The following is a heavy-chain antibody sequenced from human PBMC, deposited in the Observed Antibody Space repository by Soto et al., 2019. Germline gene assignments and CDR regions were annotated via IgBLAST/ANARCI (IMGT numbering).Heavy chain of an antibody. V-gene: IGHV3-30*18. J-gene: IGHJ6*02. CDR2: ISYDGSNK. CDR3: AKDQLGGVRGVITYCYGMAV. CDR1: GFTFSSYG. D-gene: IGHD3-10*01. Sequence: QVQLVESGGGVVQPGRSLRLSCAASGFTFSSYGMHWVRQAPGKGLEWVAVISYDGSNKYYADSVKGRFTISRDNSKNTLYLQMNSLRAEDTAVYYCAKDQLGGVRGVITYCYGMAVWGQGTTVTVSS.